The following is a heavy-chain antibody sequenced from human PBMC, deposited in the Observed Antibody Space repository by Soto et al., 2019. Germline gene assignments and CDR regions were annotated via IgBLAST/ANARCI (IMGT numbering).Heavy chain of an antibody. D-gene: IGHD6-13*01. CDR3: ARLHYSAAAGGSRMDV. J-gene: IGHJ6*02. V-gene: IGHV5-51*01. CDR2: IYPGDSDT. Sequence: GESLKISCMGSGYKVSTWHNFTSYWIAWVRQMPGEGLEWMGIIYPGDSDTRYSPSFQGQVTISADKSINSVYLQWSSLKASDTAMHYCARLHYSAAAGGSRMDVWGQGTMVTVSS. CDR1: GYKVSTWHNFTSYW.